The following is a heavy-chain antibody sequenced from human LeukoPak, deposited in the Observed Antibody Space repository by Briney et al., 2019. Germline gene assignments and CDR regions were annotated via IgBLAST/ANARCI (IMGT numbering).Heavy chain of an antibody. CDR3: ARDRVVVVPAAPPGYYYYGMDV. V-gene: IGHV4-31*03. CDR2: IYYSGST. D-gene: IGHD2-2*01. Sequence: SQTLSLTCTVSGGSISSGGYYWSWIRQHPGTGLEWIGYIYYSGSTYYNPSLKSRVTISVDTSKNQFSLKLSSVTAADTAVYYCARDRVVVVPAAPPGYYYYGMDVWGQGTTVTVSS. J-gene: IGHJ6*02. CDR1: GGSISSGGYY.